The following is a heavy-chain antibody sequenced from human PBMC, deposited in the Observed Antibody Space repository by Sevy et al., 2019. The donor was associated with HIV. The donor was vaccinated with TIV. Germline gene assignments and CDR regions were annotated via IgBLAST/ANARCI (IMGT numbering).Heavy chain of an antibody. Sequence: SETLSLTCTVSGGSISSYYWSWIRQPPGKGLEWIGYLHYSGSTNYNPSLKSRVTISVDTSKNQFSLKLSSVTAADTAVYYSARVLGFGELKFDPWGQGTLVTVSS. CDR2: LHYSGST. J-gene: IGHJ5*02. CDR1: GGSISSYY. V-gene: IGHV4-59*01. CDR3: ARVLGFGELKFDP. D-gene: IGHD3-10*01.